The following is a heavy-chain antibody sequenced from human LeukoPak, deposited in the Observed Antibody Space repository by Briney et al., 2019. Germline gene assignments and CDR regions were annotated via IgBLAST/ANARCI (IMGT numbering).Heavy chain of an antibody. CDR2: IRGSGGST. CDR3: AKDDRHSNGWYGKGVY. CDR1: GFTFSSYA. J-gene: IGHJ4*02. D-gene: IGHD6-19*01. Sequence: GGSLRLSCAASGFTFSSYAMSWVRQAPGKGLEWVSAIRGSGGSTYYADSVKGRFTISRDNSKNTLYLQMSSLRAEDTAVYYCAKDDRHSNGWYGKGVYWGQGTLVTVSS. V-gene: IGHV3-23*01.